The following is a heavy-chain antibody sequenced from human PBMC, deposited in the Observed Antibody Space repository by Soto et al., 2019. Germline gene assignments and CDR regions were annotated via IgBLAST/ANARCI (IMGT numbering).Heavy chain of an antibody. CDR1: GFTFSSYS. D-gene: IGHD3-22*01. V-gene: IGHV3-21*01. CDR2: ISSSSSYI. Sequence: PGGSLRLSCAASGFTFSSYSMNWVRQAPGKGLEWVSSISSSSSYIYYADSVKGRFTISRDNAKNSLYLQMNSLRAEDTAVYYCARDRYYYDSSGYYSFDYWGQGTLVTVPS. CDR3: ARDRYYYDSSGYYSFDY. J-gene: IGHJ4*02.